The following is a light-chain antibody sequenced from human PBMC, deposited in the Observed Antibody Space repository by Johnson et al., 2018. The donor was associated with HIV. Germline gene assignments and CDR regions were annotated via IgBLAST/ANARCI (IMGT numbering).Light chain of an antibody. V-gene: IGLV1-51*01. Sequence: SALTQPPSVSAAPGQKVTISCSGSTSNIGDNYVSWYRQLPGTAPKLLISANDKRPSGIPDRFSGSKSGTSATLGITGLQTGDEADYYCGTWDSSLSAGVFGTGTKVTVL. CDR3: GTWDSSLSAGV. J-gene: IGLJ1*01. CDR2: AND. CDR1: TSNIGDNY.